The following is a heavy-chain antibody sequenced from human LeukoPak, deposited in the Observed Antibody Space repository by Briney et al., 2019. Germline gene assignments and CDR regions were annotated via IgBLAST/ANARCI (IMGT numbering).Heavy chain of an antibody. CDR1: GGSISSYY. CDR2: IYYSEST. CDR3: ARAPLINYYDSSGYYLPDAFDI. Sequence: PSETLSLTCTVSGGSISSYYWSWIRQPPGKGLEWIGYIYYSESTNYNPSLKSRVTISVDTSKNQFSLKLSSVTAADTAVYYCARAPLINYYDSSGYYLPDAFDIWGQGTMVTVSS. J-gene: IGHJ3*02. V-gene: IGHV4-59*01. D-gene: IGHD3-22*01.